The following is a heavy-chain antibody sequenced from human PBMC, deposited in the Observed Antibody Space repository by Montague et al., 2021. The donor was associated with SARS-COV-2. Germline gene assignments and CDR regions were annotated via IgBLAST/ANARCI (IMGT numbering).Heavy chain of an antibody. CDR3: VRDTQYYDDNAWDDWFDP. D-gene: IGHD3-16*01. CDR1: GGSIYSYY. CDR2: VSHKGRT. V-gene: IGHV4-59*01. Sequence: SETLSLTCTVFGGSIYSYYWSWVRQPPGKGLKWIGHVSHKGRTNYNPSLKSRVTISVDTSNNYFSLRLSSVTAADTAVYYCVRDTQYYDDNAWDDWFDPWGQGTLVTVSS. J-gene: IGHJ5*02.